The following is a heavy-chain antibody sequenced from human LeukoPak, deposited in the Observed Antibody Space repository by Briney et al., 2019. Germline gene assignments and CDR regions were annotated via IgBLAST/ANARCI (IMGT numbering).Heavy chain of an antibody. Sequence: PGGSLRLSCAASGFTFSSYSMNWVRQAPGKGLEWASSISSSSSYIYYADSVKGRFTISRDNAKNSLYLQMNSLRAEDTAVYYCAGETAYYDYVWVSYPPGGDAFDIWGLGTMVTVSS. V-gene: IGHV3-21*01. CDR3: AGETAYYDYVWVSYPPGGDAFDI. J-gene: IGHJ3*02. CDR1: GFTFSSYS. D-gene: IGHD3-16*02. CDR2: ISSSSSYI.